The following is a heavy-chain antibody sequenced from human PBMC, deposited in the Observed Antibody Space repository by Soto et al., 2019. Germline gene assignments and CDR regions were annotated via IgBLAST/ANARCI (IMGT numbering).Heavy chain of an antibody. Sequence: GGSLRLSCAASGFTFSSYGMNWVRQAPGKGLEWVSAISGSGSGIYYADSVKGRFTISRDNSKNTLYLQMNSLRAEDTAVYYCAKDTCSTTSCYTDYWGQGTLVTVSS. CDR3: AKDTCSTTSCYTDY. CDR1: GFTFSSYG. J-gene: IGHJ4*02. V-gene: IGHV3-23*01. D-gene: IGHD2-2*01. CDR2: ISGSGSGI.